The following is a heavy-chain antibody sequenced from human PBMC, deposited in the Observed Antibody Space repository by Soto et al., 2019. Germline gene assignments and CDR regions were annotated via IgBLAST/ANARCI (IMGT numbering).Heavy chain of an antibody. J-gene: IGHJ6*02. D-gene: IGHD6-13*01. CDR3: ARDLGIAAWDYYYYGMDV. Sequence: SETLSLTCTVSGGSISSGDYYWSWIRQPPGKGLEWIGYIYYSGSTYYNPSLKSRVTISVDTSKNQFSLKLSSVTAADTAVYYCARDLGIAAWDYYYYGMDVWGQGTTVTVSS. CDR1: GGSISSGDYY. V-gene: IGHV4-30-4*01. CDR2: IYYSGST.